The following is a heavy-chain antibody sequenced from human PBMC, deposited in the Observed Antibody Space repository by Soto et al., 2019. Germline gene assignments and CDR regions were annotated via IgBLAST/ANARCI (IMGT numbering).Heavy chain of an antibody. CDR3: ARVFDTYYLDA. J-gene: IGHJ4*02. CDR1: GFTFSTYG. CDR2: IWSDGSNK. D-gene: IGHD3-9*01. V-gene: IGHV3-33*01. Sequence: QVQLVQSGGGVVQPGRSLRLSCAASGFTFSTYGMHWVRQAPGKGLEWVALIWSDGSNKYYADSVKGRFTISRDNSKQTLYLQMNSLRAEDTAVYYCARVFDTYYLDAWGQGNMITVSS.